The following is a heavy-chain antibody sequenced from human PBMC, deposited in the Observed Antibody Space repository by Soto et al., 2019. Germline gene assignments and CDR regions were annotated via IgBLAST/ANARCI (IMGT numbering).Heavy chain of an antibody. CDR3: ASKGYSTDTGAFDI. Sequence: SVKVSFKASGGTFSSYAISWVRQAPGQGLEWMGGIIPIFGTANYAQKFQGRVTITADESTSTAYMELSSLRSEDTAVYYWASKGYSTDTGAFDIWGQGTMVTVS. CDR2: IIPIFGTA. J-gene: IGHJ3*02. CDR1: GGTFSSYA. V-gene: IGHV1-69*13. D-gene: IGHD5-18*01.